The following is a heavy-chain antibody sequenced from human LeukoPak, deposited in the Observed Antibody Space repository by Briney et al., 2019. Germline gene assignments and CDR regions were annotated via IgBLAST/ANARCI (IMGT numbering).Heavy chain of an antibody. CDR1: GFTFSSYA. CDR2: IKSKTDGGTP. D-gene: IGHD6-13*01. V-gene: IGHV3-15*01. J-gene: IGHJ4*02. Sequence: GGSLRLSCAASGFTFSSYAMSWVRQAPGKGLEWVGRIKSKTDGGTPDYAAPVKGRFTISRDDSKNTLYLQMNSLKTEDTAVYYCTGVSRSSWYDYWGQGTLVTVSS. CDR3: TGVSRSSWYDY.